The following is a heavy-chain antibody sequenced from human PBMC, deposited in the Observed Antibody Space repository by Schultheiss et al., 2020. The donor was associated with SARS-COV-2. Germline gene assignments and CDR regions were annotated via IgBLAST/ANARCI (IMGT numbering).Heavy chain of an antibody. CDR1: GFTVSSNY. Sequence: GGSLRLSCAASGFTVSSNYMSWVRQAPGKGLEWVSSLSGSGLFTYYADSVKGRFTISRDNAKNSLYLQMNSLRAEDTALYYCAKGRGYSYGSFFDYWGQGTLVTVS. J-gene: IGHJ4*02. D-gene: IGHD5-18*01. CDR3: AKGRGYSYGSFFDY. CDR2: LSGSGLFT. V-gene: IGHV3-21*04.